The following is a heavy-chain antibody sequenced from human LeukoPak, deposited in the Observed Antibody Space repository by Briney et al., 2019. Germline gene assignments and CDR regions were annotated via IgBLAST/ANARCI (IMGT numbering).Heavy chain of an antibody. CDR2: ISSSGSAT. CDR3: AKRGVVIRVILVGFHKEAYYFDS. D-gene: IGHD3-22*01. J-gene: IGHJ4*02. V-gene: IGHV3-23*01. CDR1: GITLSNYG. Sequence: GGSMRLSCAVSGITLSNYGMTWVRQAPGKGLEWVAGISSSGSATYYADSVKGRFTISRDNPKNTLYLKLNSLRAEDAAVYFCAKRGVVIRVILVGFHKEAYYFDSWGQGALVTVSS.